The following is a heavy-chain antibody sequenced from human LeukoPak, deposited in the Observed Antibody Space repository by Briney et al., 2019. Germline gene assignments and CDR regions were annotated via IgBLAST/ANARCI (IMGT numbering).Heavy chain of an antibody. D-gene: IGHD3-22*01. CDR2: IYTSEST. CDR3: ARAATDYYDSSGYSI. Sequence: SETLSLTCSVSGGSISSGSYYWSWIRQPAGKGLEWIGRIYTSESTKYNPSLKSRVTISIDTSKNQFSLKPSSVTAADTAVYYCARAATDYYDSSGYSIWGQGTLVTVSS. V-gene: IGHV4-61*02. CDR1: GGSISSGSYY. J-gene: IGHJ4*02.